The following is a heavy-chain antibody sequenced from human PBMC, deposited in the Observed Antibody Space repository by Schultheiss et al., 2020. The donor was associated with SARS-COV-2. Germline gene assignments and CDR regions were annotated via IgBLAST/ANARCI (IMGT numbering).Heavy chain of an antibody. Sequence: SETLSLTCTVSGGSISSYYWSWIRQPPGKGLEWIGYIYYSGSTNYNPSLKSRVTISVDTSKNQFSLKLSSVTAADTAVYYCARTSASTVAMPIWGQGTMVTVS. CDR1: GGSISSYY. J-gene: IGHJ3*02. V-gene: IGHV4-59*01. CDR2: IYYSGST. CDR3: ARTSASTVAMPI. D-gene: IGHD4-23*01.